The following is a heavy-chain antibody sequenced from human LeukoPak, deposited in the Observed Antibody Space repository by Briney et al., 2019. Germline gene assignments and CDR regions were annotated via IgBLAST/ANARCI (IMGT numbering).Heavy chain of an antibody. Sequence: GGSLRLSCATSAFIFNNAWMSWVRQAPGKGLEWVSAISGSGGSTYYADSVKGRFTISRDNSKNTLYLQMNSLRAEDTAVYYCAKDGNYEAFDIWGQGTMVTVSS. D-gene: IGHD1-7*01. CDR3: AKDGNYEAFDI. J-gene: IGHJ3*02. V-gene: IGHV3-23*01. CDR1: AFIFNNAW. CDR2: ISGSGGST.